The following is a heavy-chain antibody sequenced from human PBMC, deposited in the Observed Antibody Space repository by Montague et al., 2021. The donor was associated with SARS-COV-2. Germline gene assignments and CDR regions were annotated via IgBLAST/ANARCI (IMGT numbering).Heavy chain of an antibody. Sequence: TLSLTCTVSGGSISSGGYYWSWIRQHPGKGLEWIGYIYYSGSTYYNPSLKSRVTISVDTSKNQFSLKLSSVTAADTAVYYCARAHITMIVVVDAFDIWGQGTMVTVSP. J-gene: IGHJ3*02. CDR2: IYYSGST. D-gene: IGHD3-22*01. V-gene: IGHV4-31*03. CDR1: GGSISSGGYY. CDR3: ARAHITMIVVVDAFDI.